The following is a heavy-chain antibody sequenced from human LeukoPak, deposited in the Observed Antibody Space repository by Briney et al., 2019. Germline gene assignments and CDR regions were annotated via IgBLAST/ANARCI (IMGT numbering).Heavy chain of an antibody. CDR1: GFNFGSYS. V-gene: IGHV3-48*04. D-gene: IGHD2-8*01. Sequence: GGSPRLSCAASGFNFGSYSMTWVRQAPGKGLEWVSVISADSATTFYADSVKGRFTISRDNAKNSLYLQMNSLRAEDTAVYYCAGRPLYYWFDPWGQGTLVTVPS. J-gene: IGHJ5*02. CDR2: ISADSATT. CDR3: AGRPLYYWFDP.